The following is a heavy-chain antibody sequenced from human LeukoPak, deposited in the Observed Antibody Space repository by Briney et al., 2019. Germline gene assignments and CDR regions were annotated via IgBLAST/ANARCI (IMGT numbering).Heavy chain of an antibody. CDR3: ATQNPYSGYDLDY. Sequence: GGSLRLSCAASGFTFSSYWMSWVRQAPGKGLEWVANIKQDGSEKYYVDSVKGRFTISRDNAKNSLYLQMNSLRAEDAAVYYCATQNPYSGYDLDYWGQGTLVTVSS. CDR1: GFTFSSYW. V-gene: IGHV3-7*03. CDR2: IKQDGSEK. D-gene: IGHD5-12*01. J-gene: IGHJ4*02.